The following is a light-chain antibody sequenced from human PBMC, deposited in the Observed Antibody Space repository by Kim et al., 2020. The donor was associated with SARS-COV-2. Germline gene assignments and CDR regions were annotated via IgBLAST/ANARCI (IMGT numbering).Light chain of an antibody. V-gene: IGKV1-5*03. J-gene: IGKJ4*01. CDR3: QQYNSFSLT. CDR1: QSISSW. Sequence: SASVGDRVPTTCRASQSISSWFAWYQHKPAHAPKLLFYEAPSLESGGPSSFRGSSAGPAFTLTISSLQPDDFATYFRQQYNSFSLTFGGGTKLEI. CDR2: EAP.